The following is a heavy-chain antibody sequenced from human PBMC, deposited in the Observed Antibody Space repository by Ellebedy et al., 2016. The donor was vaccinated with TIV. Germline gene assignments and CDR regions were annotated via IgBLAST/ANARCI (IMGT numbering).Heavy chain of an antibody. D-gene: IGHD6-19*01. CDR3: ARDILRLVLAY. Sequence: AASVKVSCKASGYTFTNYYMHWVRQAPGQGLEWMGIIEPSGGTTIYAQKFQGRVTMTRDTSTITVYMELSSLRSEDTAVYYCARDILRLVLAYWGQGTLVTVSS. CDR1: GYTFTNYY. J-gene: IGHJ4*02. V-gene: IGHV1-46*01. CDR2: IEPSGGTT.